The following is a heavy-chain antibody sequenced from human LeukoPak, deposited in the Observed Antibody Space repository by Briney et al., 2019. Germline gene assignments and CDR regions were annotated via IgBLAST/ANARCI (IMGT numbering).Heavy chain of an antibody. Sequence: GGSLRLSCSVSGFIFRNFWMHWVRQAPGKGPEWVSRINNDGNLVTYADSVTGRFTISRDSAREPAFLQMNSVRVEDTAGYYCVRGLGDVWGKGTLVTVSS. CDR1: GFIFRNFW. D-gene: IGHD4-11*01. V-gene: IGHV3-74*01. CDR2: INNDGNLV. CDR3: VRGLGDV. J-gene: IGHJ6*04.